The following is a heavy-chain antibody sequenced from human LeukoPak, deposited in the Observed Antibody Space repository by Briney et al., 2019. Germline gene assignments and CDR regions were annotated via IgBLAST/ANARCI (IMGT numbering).Heavy chain of an antibody. CDR1: GFSVTSGHY. CDR3: AREVPYYYFMDV. J-gene: IGHJ6*03. V-gene: IGHV4-38-2*02. CDR2: IYHTGST. Sequence: SETLSLTCSVSGFSVTSGHYWGWIRQPPGKGLEWIGTIYHTGSTNYNPSLQSRVTMSVDTSKNKFSLRLRSVTAADTAMYFCAREVPYYYFMDVWGKRTTVTVS.